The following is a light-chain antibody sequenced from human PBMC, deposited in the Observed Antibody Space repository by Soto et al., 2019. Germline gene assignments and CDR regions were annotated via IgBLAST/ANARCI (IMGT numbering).Light chain of an antibody. J-gene: IGKJ2*01. V-gene: IGKV1-39*01. CDR3: QQSYSTLYT. CDR1: QSISSY. Sequence: DIQMTQSPSSLSASVGDRVTITCRASQSISSYLNWYQQKPGKAPKLLIYAASSLQSVDPSRFSGSGSGTDFTLTISSLQPEDFATYYCQQSYSTLYTFGQGTKLEIK. CDR2: AAS.